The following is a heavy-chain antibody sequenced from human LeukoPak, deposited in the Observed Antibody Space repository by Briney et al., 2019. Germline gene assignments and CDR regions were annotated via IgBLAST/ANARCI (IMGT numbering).Heavy chain of an antibody. CDR3: ARGFSPTYVDYGDAPNFDY. V-gene: IGHV1-8*03. CDR2: MNPNSGNT. Sequence: GASVKVSCKASGYTFTSYDINWVRQATGQGLEWMGWMNPNSGNTGYAQEFQGRVTITRNTSISTAYMELSSLRSEDTAVYYCARGFSPTYVDYGDAPNFDYWGQGTLVTVSS. J-gene: IGHJ4*02. D-gene: IGHD4-17*01. CDR1: GYTFTSYD.